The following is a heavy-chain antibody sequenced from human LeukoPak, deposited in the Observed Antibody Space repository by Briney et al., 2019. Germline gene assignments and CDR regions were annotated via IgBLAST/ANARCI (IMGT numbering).Heavy chain of an antibody. CDR1: GDIFRRYG. CDR2: VRPYNGDP. D-gene: IGHD1-1*01. Sequence: APVKVSCKASGDIFRRYGVTWARKAPGQGPEWMGLVRPYNGDPEYAQKFQGRVTMSTDTSTDTSYMELRSLGSDDTAVYYCARPYSANWHPHPYRMDVWGQGTTVIVSS. J-gene: IGHJ6*02. CDR3: ARPYSANWHPHPYRMDV. V-gene: IGHV1-18*04.